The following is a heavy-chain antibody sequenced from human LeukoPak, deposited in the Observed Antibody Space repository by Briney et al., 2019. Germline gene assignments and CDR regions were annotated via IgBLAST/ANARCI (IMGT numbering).Heavy chain of an antibody. J-gene: IGHJ5*02. CDR2: IYYSGST. V-gene: IGHV4-59*01. CDR1: GGSISTYY. D-gene: IGHD5-12*01. CDR3: ARVDQSGYDTRGWFDP. Sequence: SETLSLTCTVSGGSISTYYWSWIRQPPGKELEWIGYIYYSGSTNYNPSLKSRVTISVDMSKNQFSLKLSSVTAADTAVYYCARVDQSGYDTRGWFDPWGQGTLVTVSS.